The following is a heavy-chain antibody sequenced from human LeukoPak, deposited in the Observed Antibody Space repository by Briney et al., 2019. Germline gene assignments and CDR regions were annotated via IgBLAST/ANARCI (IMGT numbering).Heavy chain of an antibody. CDR3: ARSKDRSWPFDS. J-gene: IGHJ4*02. D-gene: IGHD4-11*01. Sequence: PGVSLSLSCEACRFIFCLYCMAWVRQAPGKGVEWVDNIKEDGNDKHYLDSVRGRFTISRDNAGNSMYLQMSSLRPDDTAVYFCARSKDRSWPFDSWGQGTLVTVSS. CDR1: RFIFCLYC. V-gene: IGHV3-7*01. CDR2: IKEDGNDK.